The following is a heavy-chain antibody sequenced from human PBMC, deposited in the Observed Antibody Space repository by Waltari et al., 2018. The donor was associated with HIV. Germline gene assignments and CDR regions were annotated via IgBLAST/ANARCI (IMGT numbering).Heavy chain of an antibody. CDR2: ISDDGNYK. J-gene: IGHJ4*02. Sequence: QVHLVESGGGVVQSGRSLRLSCAASGFTLGRYGMHWVRQAPGKGLEWVAVISDDGNYKIYADSVKGRFTISRDDSKNTLYLQMDSLRAEDTAVYYCAGGMATTSEAHWGQGTLVTVSS. D-gene: IGHD3-16*01. V-gene: IGHV3-30*03. CDR1: GFTLGRYG. CDR3: AGGMATTSEAH.